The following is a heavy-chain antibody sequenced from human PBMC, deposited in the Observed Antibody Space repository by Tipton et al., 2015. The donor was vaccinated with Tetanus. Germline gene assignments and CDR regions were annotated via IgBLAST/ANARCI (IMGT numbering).Heavy chain of an antibody. Sequence: TLSLTCTVSGGSINNSSYFWAWIRQPPGKGLEWIGSINYSGSTNYNPSLKSRVTISVDTSKNQFSLKLSSVTAADTAVYYCARGGITAAGILDYWGQGTLVTVSS. D-gene: IGHD6-13*01. V-gene: IGHV4-39*07. CDR1: GGSINNSSYF. CDR2: INYSGST. J-gene: IGHJ4*02. CDR3: ARGGITAAGILDY.